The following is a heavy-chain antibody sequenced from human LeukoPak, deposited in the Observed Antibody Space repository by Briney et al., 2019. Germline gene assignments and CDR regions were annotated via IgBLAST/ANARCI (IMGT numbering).Heavy chain of an antibody. Sequence: SETLSLTCTVSGGSISSSSYYWGWIRQPPGRGLEWIGSIYYSGSTYYNPSLKSRVTISVDTSKNQFSLKLSSVTAADTAVYYCARVRGSGWYYFDYWGQGTLVTVSS. D-gene: IGHD6-19*01. J-gene: IGHJ4*02. CDR2: IYYSGST. CDR3: ARVRGSGWYYFDY. CDR1: GGSISSSSYY. V-gene: IGHV4-39*07.